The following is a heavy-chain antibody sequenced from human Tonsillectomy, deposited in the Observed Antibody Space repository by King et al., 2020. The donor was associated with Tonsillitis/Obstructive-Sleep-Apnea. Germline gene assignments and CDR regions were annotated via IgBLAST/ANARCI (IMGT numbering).Heavy chain of an antibody. CDR3: ARLTLSAAAGGYSMDV. CDR2: IYHSGST. V-gene: IGHV4-39*01. CDR1: GGSIINNSYY. Sequence: QLQESGPGLVKPSETLSLTCSVSGGSIINNSYYWGWIRQPPGKGLEWIGTIYHSGSTYYNSSLKIRVSVSVDTSKNQFSLRLTSVTAADTAVYYCARLTLSAAAGGYSMDVWGKGTSVTVSS. J-gene: IGHJ6*03. D-gene: IGHD6-13*01.